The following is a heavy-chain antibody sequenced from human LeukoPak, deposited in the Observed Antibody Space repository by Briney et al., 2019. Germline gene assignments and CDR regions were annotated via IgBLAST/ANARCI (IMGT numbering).Heavy chain of an antibody. V-gene: IGHV3-21*01. CDR1: GFTFSSYS. J-gene: IGHJ4*02. D-gene: IGHD6-13*01. CDR3: ARERGSSSWMTFDY. CDR2: ISSSSSYI. Sequence: GGSLRLSCAASGFTFSSYSMNWVRQAPGKGLEWVSSISSSSSYIYYADSVKGRFTISRDNAKNSLYLQINSLRAEDTAVYYCARERGSSSWMTFDYWGQGTLVTVSS.